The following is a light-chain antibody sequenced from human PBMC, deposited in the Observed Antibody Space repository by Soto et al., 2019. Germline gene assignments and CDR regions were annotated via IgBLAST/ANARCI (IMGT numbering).Light chain of an antibody. J-gene: IGKJ5*01. CDR2: AAS. V-gene: IGKV1-39*01. CDR3: QQSYSTLSIT. Sequence: DIQMTQSPSSLSASVGDRVTITCRASESINRHLNWYQQKPGKATKLLIYAASSLQNGVPSRFSGSGSGTDFNLTISNLQPEDFATYYCQQSYSTLSITFGQGTRLEIK. CDR1: ESINRH.